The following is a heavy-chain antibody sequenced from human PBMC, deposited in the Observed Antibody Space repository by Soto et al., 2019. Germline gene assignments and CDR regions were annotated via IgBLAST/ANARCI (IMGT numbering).Heavy chain of an antibody. V-gene: IGHV3-11*06. Sequence: PGGSLRLSCTASGFLFTDYYMSWIRQPPGKGLEWLAYIDGSSDYTNSADSVKGRFTISRDNAKNSVFLQMNNLRADDTAVYYCARDLRFSSTNYFDFWGRGTLVTVSP. CDR2: IDGSSDYT. J-gene: IGHJ4*02. CDR1: GFLFTDYY. CDR3: ARDLRFSSTNYFDF. D-gene: IGHD2-8*01.